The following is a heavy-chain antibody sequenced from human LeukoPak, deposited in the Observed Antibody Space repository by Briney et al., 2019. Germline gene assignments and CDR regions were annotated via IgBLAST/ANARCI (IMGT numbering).Heavy chain of an antibody. CDR3: ARPLAVAGFDH. D-gene: IGHD6-19*01. V-gene: IGHV1-3*01. CDR1: GYMFTKYA. CDR2: INAGTGNT. J-gene: IGHJ4*02. Sequence: GASVKVSCKASGYMFTKYALHWVRQAPGQRLEWMGWINAGTGNTKYSQKFQDRVTITRDTSASTAYMELSSLRSEDTAMYYCARPLAVAGFDHWGQGILVTVSS.